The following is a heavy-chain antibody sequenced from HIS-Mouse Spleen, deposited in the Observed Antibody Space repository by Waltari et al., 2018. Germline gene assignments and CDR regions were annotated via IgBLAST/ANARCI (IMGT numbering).Heavy chain of an antibody. Sequence: QLQLQESGPGLVKPSETLSLTCTVPGGSISSSSYYRGWLWQPRGKGLEWIGGIYYSGSTYYNPSLKSRVTISVDTSKNQFSLKLSSVTAADTAVYYCAREIPYSSSWYDWYFDLWGRGTLVTVSS. D-gene: IGHD6-13*01. J-gene: IGHJ2*01. V-gene: IGHV4-39*07. CDR1: GGSISSSSYY. CDR3: AREIPYSSSWYDWYFDL. CDR2: IYYSGST.